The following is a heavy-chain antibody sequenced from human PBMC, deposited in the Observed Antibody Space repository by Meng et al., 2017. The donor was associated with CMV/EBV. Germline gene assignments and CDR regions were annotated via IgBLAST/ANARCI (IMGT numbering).Heavy chain of an antibody. V-gene: IGHV4-30-4*08. J-gene: IGHJ4*02. D-gene: IGHD6-19*01. Sequence: LTCTVSGGSSSRGDYYWSWIRQPPGKGLEWIGYIYYSGSTYYNPSLKSRVTISVDTSKNQFSLKLSSVTAADTAVYYCAREGAGVDYWGQGTLVTVSS. CDR2: IYYSGST. CDR3: AREGAGVDY. CDR1: GGSSSRGDYY.